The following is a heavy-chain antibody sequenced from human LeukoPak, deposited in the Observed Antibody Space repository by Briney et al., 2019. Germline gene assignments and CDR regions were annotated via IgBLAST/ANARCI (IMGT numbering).Heavy chain of an antibody. CDR2: ISAYNGNT. CDR1: GYTFTSYG. V-gene: IGHV1-18*01. D-gene: IGHD3-22*01. J-gene: IGHJ3*02. Sequence: ASVKVSCKASGYTFTSYGISWVRQAPGQGLEWMGWISAYNGNTNYAQKLQGRVTMTTDTSTSTAYMELRSLRSNDTAVYYCARDHRDYYDSSGYIADAFDIWGQGTMVTVSS. CDR3: ARDHRDYYDSSGYIADAFDI.